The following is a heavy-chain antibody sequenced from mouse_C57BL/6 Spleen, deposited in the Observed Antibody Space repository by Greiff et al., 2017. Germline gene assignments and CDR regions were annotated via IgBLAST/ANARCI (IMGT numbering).Heavy chain of an antibody. CDR2: INPNNGGT. V-gene: IGHV1-22*01. J-gene: IGHJ3*01. D-gene: IGHD1-1*01. CDR3: AREGGLRWFAY. Sequence: VQLKESGPELVKPGASVKMSCKASGYTFTDYNMHWVKQSHGKSLEWIGYINPNNGGTSYNQKFKGKATLTVNKSSSTAYMALRSLTSEDSAVYYCAREGGLRWFAYWGQGTLVTVSA. CDR1: GYTFTDYN.